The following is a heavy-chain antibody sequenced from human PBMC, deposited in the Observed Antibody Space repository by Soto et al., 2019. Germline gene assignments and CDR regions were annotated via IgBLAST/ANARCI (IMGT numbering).Heavy chain of an antibody. D-gene: IGHD1-1*01. CDR1: GYMFTTYG. Sequence: QVQLVQSGGEVKKPGASVEVSCRTSGYMFTTYGISWVRQAPGQGLEWMAWISAYNGNKKYAQKVQGRVTMTTDTSTSTVSMERRNRTVDDTGTYCGGRTGGGRAARPLEYWGQGTRVTVSS. CDR2: ISAYNGNK. CDR3: GRTGGGRAARPLEY. V-gene: IGHV1-18*04. J-gene: IGHJ4*02.